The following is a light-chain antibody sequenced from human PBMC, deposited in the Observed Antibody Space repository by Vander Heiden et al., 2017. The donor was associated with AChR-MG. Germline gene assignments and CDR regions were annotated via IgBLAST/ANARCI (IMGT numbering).Light chain of an antibody. CDR1: QSVSPPY. J-gene: IGKJ4*01. CDR2: DAS. Sequence: EIVLTQSPGTVSFSPGERATLSCRASQSVSPPYLAWYQLKPGQAPRLLIQDASIRATGIPDRFSGSGSGTDFTLTISRLEPEDFAVYYCQQYGTSPLTFGGGTKGEIK. CDR3: QQYGTSPLT. V-gene: IGKV3-20*01.